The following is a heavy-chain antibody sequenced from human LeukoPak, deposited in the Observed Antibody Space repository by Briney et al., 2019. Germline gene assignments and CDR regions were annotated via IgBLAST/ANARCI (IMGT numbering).Heavy chain of an antibody. V-gene: IGHV3-23*01. CDR2: FSGTSTN. Sequence: GGSLRLSCAASGFTFSSYAMSWVRQAPGKGLEWVSTFSGTSTNSYADAVKGRVTISRDNSKNTLYLQMNSLRAEDTAVYYGTRGAFDGFIGFDSWGQGTLVTVSS. CDR1: GFTFSSYA. J-gene: IGHJ4*02. CDR3: TRGAFDGFIGFDS. D-gene: IGHD3-9*01.